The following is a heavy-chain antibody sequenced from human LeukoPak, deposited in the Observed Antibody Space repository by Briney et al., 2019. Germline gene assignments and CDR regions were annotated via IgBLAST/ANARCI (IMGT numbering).Heavy chain of an antibody. Sequence: PSQTLSLTCTVSGGSISSGGYYWSWIRQHPGKGLEWIGYIYYSGSIYYNPSLKSRVTISVDTSKNQFSLKLSSVTAADTAVYYCARGQLAPYDAFDIWGQGTMVTVSS. CDR2: IYYSGSI. V-gene: IGHV4-31*03. D-gene: IGHD6-13*01. CDR1: GGSISSGGYY. CDR3: ARGQLAPYDAFDI. J-gene: IGHJ3*02.